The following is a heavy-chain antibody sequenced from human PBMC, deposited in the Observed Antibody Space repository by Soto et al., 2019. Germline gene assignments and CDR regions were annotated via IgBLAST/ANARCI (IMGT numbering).Heavy chain of an antibody. CDR1: GFTFSSYA. D-gene: IGHD6-13*01. V-gene: IGHV3-23*01. Sequence: EVQLLESGGGLVQPGGSLRLSCAASGFTFSSYAMSWVRQAPGKGLEWVSAISGSGGSTYYAASVQGRFTISRDNSKNTLYLQMTNLRAEDTAVYYCAQKAGSSWDCYFALWGRGTLVTVSS. J-gene: IGHJ2*01. CDR2: ISGSGGST. CDR3: AQKAGSSWDCYFAL.